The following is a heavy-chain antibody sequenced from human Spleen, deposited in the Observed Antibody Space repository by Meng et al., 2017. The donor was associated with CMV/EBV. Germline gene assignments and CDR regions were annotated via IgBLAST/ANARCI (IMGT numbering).Heavy chain of an antibody. Sequence: GSGASISGSNFYWAWVRQPPGRGLEWIGNIYYDGITYYSPSLTSRVIMLVDTAKNQFSLQVNSVTAADTAIYYCARGGRFLEQPFDPWGQGTLVTVSS. J-gene: IGHJ5*02. V-gene: IGHV4-39*07. CDR2: IYYDGIT. CDR1: GASISGSNFY. D-gene: IGHD3-3*01. CDR3: ARGGRFLEQPFDP.